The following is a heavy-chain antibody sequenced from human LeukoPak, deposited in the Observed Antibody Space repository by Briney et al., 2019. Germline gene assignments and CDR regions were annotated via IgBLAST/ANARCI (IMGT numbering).Heavy chain of an antibody. J-gene: IGHJ3*02. Sequence: PSETLSLTRTVSGGSINSYYWSWIRQPPGKGLEWIGNIHYSGSTNYNPSLKSRVTISVDTSKNQFSLKLSSVTAADTAVYYCARDAPELRNAFDIWGQGTMVTVSS. V-gene: IGHV4-59*01. CDR1: GGSINSYY. CDR3: ARDAPELRNAFDI. D-gene: IGHD1-7*01. CDR2: IHYSGST.